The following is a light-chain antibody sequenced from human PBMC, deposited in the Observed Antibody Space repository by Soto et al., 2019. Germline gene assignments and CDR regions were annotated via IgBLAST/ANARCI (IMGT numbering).Light chain of an antibody. Sequence: EVVLTQSPATLSLSLGERATLSCTASQSVSSHLAWYQQKPGQAPRLLIYDASNRATGIPARFSGSGSGTDVTLSISSLEPEDFAVYYCQQRDKWPVTFGGGTKVEFK. CDR1: QSVSSH. V-gene: IGKV3-11*01. J-gene: IGKJ4*01. CDR3: QQRDKWPVT. CDR2: DAS.